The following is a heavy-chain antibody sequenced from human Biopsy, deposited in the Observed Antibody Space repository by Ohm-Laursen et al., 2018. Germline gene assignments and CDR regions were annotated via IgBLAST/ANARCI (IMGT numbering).Heavy chain of an antibody. D-gene: IGHD1-1*01. Sequence: SSVNVSRKVSGYSLTELSMHWVRQAPGQGLEWMGGFAPENGRIVYSQKFQGRVTMTEDTSTSTAYMEVWRLRSDDTAVYYCAADINVWNVNYWGQGTQVIVSS. CDR3: AADINVWNVNY. CDR2: FAPENGRI. V-gene: IGHV1-24*01. CDR1: GYSLTELS. J-gene: IGHJ4*02.